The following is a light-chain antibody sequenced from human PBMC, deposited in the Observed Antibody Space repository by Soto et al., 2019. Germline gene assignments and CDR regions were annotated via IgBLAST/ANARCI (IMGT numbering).Light chain of an antibody. CDR3: ASSAGYFYV. CDR1: SSDVGGYNY. Sequence: QSVLTQPPSASGSPGQSVTISCTGTSSDVGGYNYVSWCQHHPGKVPKVMIYEVNKRPAGVPDRFSGSKSGNTASLTVSGLQAEDEADYYCASSAGYFYVFGTGTKVTVL. CDR2: EVN. V-gene: IGLV2-8*01. J-gene: IGLJ1*01.